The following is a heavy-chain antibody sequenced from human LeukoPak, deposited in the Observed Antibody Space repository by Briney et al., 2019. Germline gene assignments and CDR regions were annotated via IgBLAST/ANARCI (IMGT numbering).Heavy chain of an antibody. CDR3: ARGLYTMIRGVIIY. CDR1: GYTFTSYD. J-gene: IGHJ4*02. V-gene: IGHV1-8*01. CDR2: MNPNSGNT. D-gene: IGHD3-10*01. Sequence: ASVKVSCKASGYTFTSYDVNWMRQATGQGLEWMGWMNPNSGNTGYAQKFQGRVTMTGNTSISTAYMELSSLRSEDTAVYYCARGLYTMIRGVIIYWGQGTLVTVSS.